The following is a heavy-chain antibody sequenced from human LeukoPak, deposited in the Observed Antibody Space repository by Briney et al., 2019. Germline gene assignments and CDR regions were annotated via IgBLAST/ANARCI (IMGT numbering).Heavy chain of an antibody. V-gene: IGHV3-74*01. CDR2: INSDGSVI. CDR3: ARLSYDSSGCFDY. D-gene: IGHD3-22*01. CDR1: GFTFSDYW. Sequence: GGSLRLSCAASGFTFSDYWMHWVRQAPGKGLVWLLRINSDGSVINYADSVEGRFTSSRDNAKNTVYLQMNSLRAEDTAVYYCARLSYDSSGCFDYWGQGTLVTVSS. J-gene: IGHJ4*02.